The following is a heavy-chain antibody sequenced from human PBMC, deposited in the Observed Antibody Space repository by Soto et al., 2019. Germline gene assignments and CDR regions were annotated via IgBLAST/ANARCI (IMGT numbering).Heavy chain of an antibody. CDR2: ISAYNGNT. D-gene: IGHD2-2*03. V-gene: IGHV1-18*01. J-gene: IGHJ6*02. Sequence: ASVKVSCKASGYTFTSYGIIWVRQAPGQGLEWMGRISAYNGNTNYAQKQQGRVTMTTDTSTSTAYMELRSLRSDDTAVYYCARLNGYCVSTKCHGYYGMDVWGQGTTVTVSS. CDR3: ARLNGYCVSTKCHGYYGMDV. CDR1: GYTFTSYG.